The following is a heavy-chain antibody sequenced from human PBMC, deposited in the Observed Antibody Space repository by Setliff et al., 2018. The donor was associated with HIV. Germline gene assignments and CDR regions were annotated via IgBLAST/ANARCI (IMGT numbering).Heavy chain of an antibody. D-gene: IGHD3-3*01. V-gene: IGHV3-30*03. CDR2: ISNDARQT. Sequence: GGSLRLSCVASGFEFQPYILHWVRQAPGKGLEWVAVISNDARQTYYAASVRGRFTISRDSTKNALYLKFYNPRPEDTAIYYCARARAVDFWSDSLAHWGQGTLVTVSS. CDR1: GFEFQPYI. J-gene: IGHJ4*02. CDR3: ARARAVDFWSDSLAH.